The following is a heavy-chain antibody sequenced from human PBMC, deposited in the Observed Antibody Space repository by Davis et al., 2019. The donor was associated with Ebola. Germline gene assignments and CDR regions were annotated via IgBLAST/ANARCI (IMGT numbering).Heavy chain of an antibody. V-gene: IGHV3-74*01. Sequence: HTGGSLRLSCAASGFTFSSYWMHWVRQAPGKGLVWVSRINSDGTGTSYADSVKGRFAISRDNSKNTLYLQVNSLRADDTAVYSCARAAERDSDYLPYYMDVWGKGTTVTVSS. J-gene: IGHJ6*03. D-gene: IGHD4-11*01. CDR3: ARAAERDSDYLPYYMDV. CDR2: INSDGTGT. CDR1: GFTFSSYW.